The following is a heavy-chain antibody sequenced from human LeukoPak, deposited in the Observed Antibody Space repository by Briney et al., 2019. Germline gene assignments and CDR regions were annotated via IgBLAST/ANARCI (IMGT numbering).Heavy chain of an antibody. D-gene: IGHD3-16*01. Sequence: SQTLSLTCTVSGDSISSGGYYWSWIRQPPGKGLEWIGEVSPGGSTRYNPSLRSRVTISLDTPRSRFSLRLSSVTAADTGVYYCARDGGTRLGFDPWGQGTLVTVSS. J-gene: IGHJ5*02. CDR2: VSPGGST. CDR3: ARDGGTRLGFDP. CDR1: GDSISSGGYY. V-gene: IGHV4-30-2*01.